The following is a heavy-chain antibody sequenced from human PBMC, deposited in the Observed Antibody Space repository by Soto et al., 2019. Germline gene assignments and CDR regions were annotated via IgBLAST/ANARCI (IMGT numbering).Heavy chain of an antibody. J-gene: IGHJ4*02. Sequence: SGGSLRLSCVASGFTFSSYGMHWVRQAPGKGLKWVAIISYDGSNTYYADSVKGRFTISRDNSKNTLYLQMNSLRAEDTSVYYCAKEGGLSGSYYISSSYYFDDWGQGSLVTVSS. CDR3: AKEGGLSGSYYISSSYYFDD. V-gene: IGHV3-30*18. CDR1: GFTFSSYG. D-gene: IGHD1-26*01. CDR2: ISYDGSNT.